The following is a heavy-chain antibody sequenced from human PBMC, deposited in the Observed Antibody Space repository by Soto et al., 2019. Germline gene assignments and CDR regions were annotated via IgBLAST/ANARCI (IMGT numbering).Heavy chain of an antibody. CDR1: GGSFSGYY. D-gene: IGHD5-12*01. CDR2: INHSGST. V-gene: IGHV4-34*01. J-gene: IGHJ4*02. Sequence: QVQLQQWGAGLLKPSETLSLTCAVYGGSFSGYYWSWIRQPPGKGLEWIGEINHSGSTNYNPSLKSRVTISVDTSENQFSLKLSSVTAADTAVYYCARGMKRRWLQLGWDYWGQGTLVTVSS. CDR3: ARGMKRRWLQLGWDY.